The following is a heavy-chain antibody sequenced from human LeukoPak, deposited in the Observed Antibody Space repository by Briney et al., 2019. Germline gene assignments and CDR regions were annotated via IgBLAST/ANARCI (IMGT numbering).Heavy chain of an antibody. V-gene: IGHV1-2*02. CDR3: TREDY. J-gene: IGHJ4*02. CDR2: INANSGGT. CDR1: GYTFTTYD. Sequence: GASVKVSCKASGYTFTTYDMTWERQATGQGLEWMGWINANSGGTNYAQKFQGRVTMTRDTSISTAYMELSRLRSDDTAVYYCTREDYWGQGTVVTVSS.